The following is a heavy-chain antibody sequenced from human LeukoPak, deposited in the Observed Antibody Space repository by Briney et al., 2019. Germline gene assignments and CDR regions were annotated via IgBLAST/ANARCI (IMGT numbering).Heavy chain of an antibody. J-gene: IGHJ4*02. CDR2: IYPDDFDT. Sequence: GESLKISCKTSGYTFNTYWIGWVRQMPGKGLEWMGLIYPDDFDTKYSPSFQGRVTISVDRSNKTAYLQWRSLQASDTAMYFCGRLPDHWDSTGWYYFDYWGQGTRVTVSS. CDR1: GYTFNTYW. CDR3: GRLPDHWDSTGWYYFDY. D-gene: IGHD6-19*01. V-gene: IGHV5-51*01.